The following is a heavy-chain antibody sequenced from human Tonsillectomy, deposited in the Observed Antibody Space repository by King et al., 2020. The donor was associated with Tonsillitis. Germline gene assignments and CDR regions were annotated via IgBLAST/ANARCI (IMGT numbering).Heavy chain of an antibody. CDR2: IIPIYGTA. J-gene: IGHJ4*02. V-gene: IGHV1-69*01. D-gene: IGHD3-3*01. CDR1: GGIFSSYA. CDR3: ARGGTVSWLLSDYFDY. Sequence: QLVQSGAEVKKPGSSVKVSCKASGGIFSSYAISWVRQAPGQGLEWMGGIIPIYGTANYAQKFQGRVTIIVEESTSTAYMELTSLRSEDTAMYYCARGGTVSWLLSDYFDYWGQGTLVTVSS.